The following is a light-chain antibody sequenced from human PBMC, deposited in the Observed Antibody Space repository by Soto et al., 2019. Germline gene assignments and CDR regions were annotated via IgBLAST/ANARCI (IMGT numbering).Light chain of an antibody. J-gene: IGLJ2*01. CDR3: LLSYSGARVV. Sequence: VVTQEPSLTVSPGGTVTLTCGSSTGAVTSGHYPYWFQQKPGQAPRTLIYDTSNKHSWTPARFSGSLLGGKAALTLSGAQPEDEAEYYCLLSYSGARVVFGGGTQLTVL. CDR1: TGAVTSGHY. V-gene: IGLV7-46*01. CDR2: DTS.